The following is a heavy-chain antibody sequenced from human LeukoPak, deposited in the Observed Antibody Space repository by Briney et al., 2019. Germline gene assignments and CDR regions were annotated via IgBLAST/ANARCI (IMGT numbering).Heavy chain of an antibody. Sequence: PGGSLRLSCAASGFTFSDYYMSWIRQAPGKGLEWVSYISSSGSTIYYADSVKGRFTISRDNAKNSLYLQMDSLRAEDTAVYYCASARPVPAAKRWGQGTLVTVSS. CDR2: ISSSGSTI. D-gene: IGHD2-2*01. J-gene: IGHJ4*02. CDR3: ASARPVPAAKR. V-gene: IGHV3-11*01. CDR1: GFTFSDYY.